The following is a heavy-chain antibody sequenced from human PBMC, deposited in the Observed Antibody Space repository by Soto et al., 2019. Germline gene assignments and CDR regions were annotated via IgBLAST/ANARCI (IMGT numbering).Heavy chain of an antibody. V-gene: IGHV3-21*06. J-gene: IGHJ1*01. CDR1: GFTFSTYN. D-gene: IGHD2-2*01. CDR3: ARPDCSGTGCHLIQY. CDR2: ISYSSTDI. Sequence: GPLRLSCAASGFTFSTYNMNWVHQGPGKGLEWVSFISYSSTDIKYADSVKGRFTISRDNAKNSLYLQMNNLRAEDTAVYYCARPDCSGTGCHLIQYWGQGTLVTVS.